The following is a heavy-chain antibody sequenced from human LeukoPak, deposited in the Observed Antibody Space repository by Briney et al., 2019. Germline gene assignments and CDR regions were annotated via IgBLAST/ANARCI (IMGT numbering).Heavy chain of an antibody. CDR3: ARGNSYGYQFDY. D-gene: IGHD5-18*01. V-gene: IGHV3-11*01. J-gene: IGHJ4*02. CDR1: GFTFSDYY. Sequence: PGGSLRLSCAASGFTFSDYYMSWIRQAPGKGLEWVSYISTSGSSIYYADSVKGRFTISRDNAKNSLYLQMNTLRAEDTAVYYCARGNSYGYQFDYWGQETLVTVSS. CDR2: ISTSGSSI.